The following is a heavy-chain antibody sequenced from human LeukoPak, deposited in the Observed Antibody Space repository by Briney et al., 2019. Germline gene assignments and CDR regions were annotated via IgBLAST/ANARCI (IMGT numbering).Heavy chain of an antibody. V-gene: IGHV3-23*01. J-gene: IGHJ6*04. CDR2: ISGCGGST. CDR3: TAAANPRGYYYGMDV. D-gene: IGHD2-2*01. Sequence: PGGSLRLSCAASGFTFSSYAMSWVRQAPGKGLEWVSAISGCGGSTYYADSVKGRFTISRDNSKNTLYLQMNSLRAEDTAVYYCTAAANPRGYYYGMDVWGKGTTVTVSS. CDR1: GFTFSSYA.